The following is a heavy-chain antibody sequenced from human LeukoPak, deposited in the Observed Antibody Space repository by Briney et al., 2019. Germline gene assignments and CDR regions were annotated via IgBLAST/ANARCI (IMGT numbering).Heavy chain of an antibody. D-gene: IGHD3-16*01. CDR3: ARSLGLWWFDP. J-gene: IGHJ5*02. V-gene: IGHV3-33*01. CDR1: GFTFSSYG. CDR2: IWYDGSNK. Sequence: GGSLRLSCAASGFTFSSYGMHWVRQAPGKGLEWVAVIWYDGSNKYYADSVKGRFTISRDISKNTLYLQMNSLRAEDTAVYYCARSLGLWWFDPWGQGTLVTVSS.